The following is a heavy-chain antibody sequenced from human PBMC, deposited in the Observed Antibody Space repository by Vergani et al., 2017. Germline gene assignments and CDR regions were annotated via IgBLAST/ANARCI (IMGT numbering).Heavy chain of an antibody. D-gene: IGHD4-17*01. Sequence: EVQLVESGGGLVKPGGSLRLSCAASGFTFSSYWMHWVRQAPGKGLVWVSRINSDGSSTSYADSVKGRFTISRDNAKNTLYLQMNSLRAEDTAVYYCARDTVPTVTTYYYYMDVWGKGTTVTVSS. J-gene: IGHJ6*03. V-gene: IGHV3-74*01. CDR2: INSDGSST. CDR3: ARDTVPTVTTYYYYMDV. CDR1: GFTFSSYW.